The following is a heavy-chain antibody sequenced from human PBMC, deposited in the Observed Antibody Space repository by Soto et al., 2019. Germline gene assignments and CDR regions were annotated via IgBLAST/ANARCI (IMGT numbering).Heavy chain of an antibody. CDR3: ARLSGYCSSTSCYTGAFDI. D-gene: IGHD2-2*02. CDR2: IYPGDSDT. CDR1: GYSFTSYW. J-gene: IGHJ3*02. Sequence: PGESLKISWKGSGYSFTSYWIGWVRQMPGKGLEWMGIIYPGDSDTRYSPSFQGQVTISADKSISTAYLQWSSLKASDTAMYYCARLSGYCSSTSCYTGAFDIWGQGTMVTVSS. V-gene: IGHV5-51*01.